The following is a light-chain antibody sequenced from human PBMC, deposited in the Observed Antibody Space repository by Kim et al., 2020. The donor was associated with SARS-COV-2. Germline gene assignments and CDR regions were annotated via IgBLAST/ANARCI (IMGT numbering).Light chain of an antibody. Sequence: PGKTARITCGGNNIGSKSVPWYQQEPGQAPVLVIYYDSDRPSGIPERFSGSNSGNTATLTISRVEAGDEADYYCQVWDSSSDLSYVFGTGTKVTVL. J-gene: IGLJ1*01. CDR2: YDS. CDR3: QVWDSSSDLSYV. V-gene: IGLV3-21*04. CDR1: NIGSKS.